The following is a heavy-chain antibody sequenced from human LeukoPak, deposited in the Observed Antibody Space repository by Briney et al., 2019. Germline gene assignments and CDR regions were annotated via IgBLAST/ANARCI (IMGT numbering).Heavy chain of an antibody. CDR3: VRGGPLVREVLKEVFDY. V-gene: IGHV1-2*02. CDR1: GYSLTAYY. Sequence: ASVKVSCKTSGYSLTAYYLHWMRQAPGQGLEWMAWINPNSGVTDVAQKFQGRVTVTRDTSSSTVHMELSSLRSDDTAVYYCVRGGPLVREVLKEVFDYWGQGTLVTVSS. D-gene: IGHD6-6*01. CDR2: INPNSGVT. J-gene: IGHJ4*02.